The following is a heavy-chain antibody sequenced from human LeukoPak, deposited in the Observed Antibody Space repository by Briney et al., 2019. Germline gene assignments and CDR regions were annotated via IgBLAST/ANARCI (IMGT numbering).Heavy chain of an antibody. CDR1: GFTFRNYE. V-gene: IGHV3-48*03. D-gene: IGHD1-14*01. CDR3: ARDGAGN. CDR2: ISSGGSII. J-gene: IGHJ4*02. Sequence: GGSLRLSCAASGFTFRNYEMNWVRQAPGKGLEWVSYISSGGSIIHYADSVKGRFTTSRDNAKNSLYLQMNSLRAEDTAIYYCARDGAGNWGQGTLVTVS.